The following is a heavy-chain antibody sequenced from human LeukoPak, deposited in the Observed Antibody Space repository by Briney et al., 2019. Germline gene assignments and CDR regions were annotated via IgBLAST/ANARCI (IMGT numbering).Heavy chain of an antibody. CDR3: ARVRGDYDSSGYYYPSAFDP. CDR1: GGSFSGYY. CDR2: INHSGST. Sequence: PSETLSLTCAIYGGSFSGYYWSWIRQPPGKGLEWIGEINHSGSTNYNPSLKSRVTMSVDTSKNQFSLKLSSVTAADTAVYYCARVRGDYDSSGYYYPSAFDPWGQGTLVTVSS. D-gene: IGHD3-22*01. J-gene: IGHJ5*02. V-gene: IGHV4-34*01.